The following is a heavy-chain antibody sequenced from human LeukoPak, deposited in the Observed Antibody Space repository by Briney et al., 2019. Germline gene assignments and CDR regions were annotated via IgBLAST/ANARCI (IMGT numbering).Heavy chain of an antibody. J-gene: IGHJ3*02. CDR1: GGSISSYY. CDR2: IYHSGST. CDR3: ARDIVGATRGAFDI. D-gene: IGHD1-26*01. Sequence: SETLSLTCTVSGGSISSYYWGWIRQPPGKGLEWIGSIYHSGSTYYNPSLKSRVTISVDTSKNQFSLKLSSVTAADTAVYYCARDIVGATRGAFDIWGQGTMVTVSS. V-gene: IGHV4-38-2*02.